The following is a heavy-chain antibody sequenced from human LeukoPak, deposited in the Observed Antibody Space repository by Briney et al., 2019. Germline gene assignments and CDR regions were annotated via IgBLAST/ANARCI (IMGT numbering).Heavy chain of an antibody. CDR3: AGTYYYDSSGYNWFDP. D-gene: IGHD3-22*01. V-gene: IGHV4-59*01. CDR1: GGSISSYY. Sequence: SETLSLTCTVSGGSISSYYWSWIRQPPGKGLERIGYIYYSGSTNYNPSLKSRVTISVDTSKNQFSLKLSSVTAADTAVYYCAGTYYYDSSGYNWFDPWGQGTLVTVSS. J-gene: IGHJ5*02. CDR2: IYYSGST.